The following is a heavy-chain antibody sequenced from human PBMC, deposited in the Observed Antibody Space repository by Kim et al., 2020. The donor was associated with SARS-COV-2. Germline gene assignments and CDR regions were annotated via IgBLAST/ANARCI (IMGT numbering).Heavy chain of an antibody. CDR3: ARESPLTSRHYYYYYGMDV. J-gene: IGHJ6*02. CDR2: INTNTGNP. D-gene: IGHD3-10*01. V-gene: IGHV7-4-1*02. Sequence: ASVKVSCKASGYTFTSYAMNWVRQAPGQGLEWMGWINTNTGNPTYAQGFTGRFVFSLDTSVSTAYLQISSLKAEDTAVYYCARESPLTSRHYYYYYGMDVWGQGTTVTVSS. CDR1: GYTFTSYA.